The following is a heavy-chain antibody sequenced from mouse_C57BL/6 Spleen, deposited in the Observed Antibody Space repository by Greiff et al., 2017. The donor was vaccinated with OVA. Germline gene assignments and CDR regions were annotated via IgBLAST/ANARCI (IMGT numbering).Heavy chain of an antibody. Sequence: VKLQESGAELVRPGASVKLSCKASGYTFTDYYINWVKQRPGQGLEWIARIYPGSGNTYYNEKFKGKATLTAEKSSSTAYMQLSSLTSEDSAVYFCARAGNLDYWGQGTTLTVSS. J-gene: IGHJ2*01. V-gene: IGHV1-76*01. CDR3: ARAGNLDY. CDR2: IYPGSGNT. D-gene: IGHD2-1*01. CDR1: GYTFTDYY.